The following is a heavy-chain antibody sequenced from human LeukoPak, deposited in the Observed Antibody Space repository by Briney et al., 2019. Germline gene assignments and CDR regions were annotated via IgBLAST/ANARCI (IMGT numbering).Heavy chain of an antibody. CDR3: ARGRGGETSPTDYYDSSGPSYYFDY. CDR2: INHSGST. V-gene: IGHV4-34*01. D-gene: IGHD3-22*01. Sequence: PSEALSLTCAVYGGSFSGYYWSWIRQPPGKGLEWIGEINHSGSTNYNPSLKSRVTISVDTSKNQFSLKQSSVTAADTAVYYCARGRGGETSPTDYYDSSGPSYYFDYWGQGTLVTVSS. J-gene: IGHJ4*02. CDR1: GGSFSGYY.